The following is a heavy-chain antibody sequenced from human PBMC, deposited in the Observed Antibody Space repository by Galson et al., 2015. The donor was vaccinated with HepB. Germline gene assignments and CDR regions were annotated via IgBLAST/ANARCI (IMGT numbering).Heavy chain of an antibody. J-gene: IGHJ3*02. Sequence: SLRLSCAASGFTFSSYGMHWVRQAPGKGLEWVANIKQDGSEKYYVDSVKGRFTISRDNAKNSLYLQMNSLRADDTAVYYCASCTGWELPAPDAFDIWGQGTMVTVSS. CDR3: ASCTGWELPAPDAFDI. CDR1: GFTFSSYG. CDR2: IKQDGSEK. D-gene: IGHD1-26*01. V-gene: IGHV3-7*01.